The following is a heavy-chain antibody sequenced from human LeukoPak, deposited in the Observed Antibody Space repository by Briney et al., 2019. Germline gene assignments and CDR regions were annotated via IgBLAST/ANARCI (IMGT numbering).Heavy chain of an antibody. Sequence: PGGSLRLSCEASGVSLGSYAMSWIRQAPGRGLEYIAYISRSSQAINYAESVRGRFTVSRDNARNSLYLDMNGLRAEDTAVYYCAGGDYYDSSGYYPFWGQGTLVTVSS. D-gene: IGHD3-22*01. CDR2: ISRSSQAI. J-gene: IGHJ4*02. V-gene: IGHV3-48*04. CDR3: AGGDYYDSSGYYPF. CDR1: GVSLGSYA.